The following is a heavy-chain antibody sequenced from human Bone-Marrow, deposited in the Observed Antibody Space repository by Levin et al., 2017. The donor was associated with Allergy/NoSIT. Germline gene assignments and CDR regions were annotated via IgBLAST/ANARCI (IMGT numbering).Heavy chain of an antibody. V-gene: IGHV3-15*01. D-gene: IGHD2-21*02. Sequence: AGGSLRLSCAASGFTFSNAWMSWVRQAPGKGLEWVGRIKSKTDGGTTDYAAPVKGRFTISRDDSKNTLYLQMNSLKTEDTAVYYCTTVVVTAIGFRNYWGQGTLVTVSS. CDR1: GFTFSNAW. CDR3: TTVVVTAIGFRNY. CDR2: IKSKTDGGTT. J-gene: IGHJ4*02.